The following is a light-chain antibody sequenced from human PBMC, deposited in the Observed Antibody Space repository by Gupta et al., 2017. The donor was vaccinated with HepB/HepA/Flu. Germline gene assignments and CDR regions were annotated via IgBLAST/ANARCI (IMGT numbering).Light chain of an antibody. Sequence: EIVMTQSPVTLSVSPGERATLSCRASQNINTNVAWYQQKAGQAPRLLILGSSTRATGIPARFSGSGSGTEFTLTISSLQSEDFAVYYCQEENNRPFTFGHGTKVDIK. CDR1: QNINTN. V-gene: IGKV3D-15*01. CDR2: GSS. J-gene: IGKJ3*01. CDR3: QEENNRPFT.